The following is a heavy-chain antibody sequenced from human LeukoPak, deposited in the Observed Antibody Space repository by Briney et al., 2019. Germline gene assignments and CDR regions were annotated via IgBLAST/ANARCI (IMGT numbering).Heavy chain of an antibody. CDR3: ARDRSGVWFRELLIDYMDV. J-gene: IGHJ6*03. CDR1: GFTFSSYW. V-gene: IGHV3-7*01. CDR2: IKQDGSEK. Sequence: HPGGSLRLSCAASGFTFSSYWMSWVRQAPGKGLEWVANIKQDGSEKYYVDSVKGRFTISRDNAKNSLYLQMNSLRAEDTAVYYCARDRSGVWFRELLIDYMDVWGKGTTVTVSS. D-gene: IGHD3-10*01.